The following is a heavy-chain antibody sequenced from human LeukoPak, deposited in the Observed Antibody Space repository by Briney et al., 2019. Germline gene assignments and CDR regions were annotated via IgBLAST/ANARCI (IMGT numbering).Heavy chain of an antibody. D-gene: IGHD3-22*01. CDR1: GFTFSSYE. Sequence: GGSLRLSCAASGFTFSSYEMNWVRQAPGKGLEWVSYISSSGSTIYYADSVKGRFTISRDNAKNSLYLQMNSLRAEDTAVYYCARTSTYYYDSSGSLFDYWGREPWSPSPQ. CDR2: ISSSGSTI. V-gene: IGHV3-48*03. CDR3: ARTSTYYYDSSGSLFDY. J-gene: IGHJ4*02.